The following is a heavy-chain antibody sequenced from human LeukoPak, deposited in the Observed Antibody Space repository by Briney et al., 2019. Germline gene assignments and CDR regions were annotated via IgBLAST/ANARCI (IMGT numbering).Heavy chain of an antibody. CDR2: INPSGGST. D-gene: IGHD3-10*01. Sequence: ASVTDSCKASGYTFTSYYIHSVRPAPGQGLECMGIINPSGGSTSYAQKVQGRVTMTWDTSTSTVYMELSSLRSEDTAVYYCARDLPYYGSGSYYNPIGYWGQGTLVTVSS. V-gene: IGHV1-46*03. CDR3: ARDLPYYGSGSYYNPIGY. J-gene: IGHJ4*02. CDR1: GYTFTSYY.